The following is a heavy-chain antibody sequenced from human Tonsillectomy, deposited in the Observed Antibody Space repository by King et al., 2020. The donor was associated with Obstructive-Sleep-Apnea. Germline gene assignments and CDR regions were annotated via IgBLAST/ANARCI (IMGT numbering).Heavy chain of an antibody. Sequence: VQLVESGVEVKKPGESLRISCAGYGYKFSKKWIAWVRQMPGKGLEWMGVIYPGDSDTRYSPSFQGRVTISADKSINTAYLQWNSLRASDTAMYYCARMTAIVEGPTAPTWRGLDVWGQGTTVTVSS. D-gene: IGHD2-2*01. CDR2: IYPGDSDT. J-gene: IGHJ6*02. CDR3: ARMTAIVEGPTAPTWRGLDV. CDR1: GYKFSKKW. V-gene: IGHV5-51*01.